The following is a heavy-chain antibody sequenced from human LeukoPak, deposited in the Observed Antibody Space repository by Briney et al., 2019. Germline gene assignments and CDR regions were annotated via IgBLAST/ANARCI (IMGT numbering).Heavy chain of an antibody. Sequence: SVKVSCKASGGTFSSYAISWVRQAPGQGLEWMGGIIPIFGTANYAQKFQGRVTITADESTSTAYMELSSLRSEDTAVYYCADLGYSYGHGLDYWGQGTLVTVSS. D-gene: IGHD5-18*01. J-gene: IGHJ4*02. CDR2: IIPIFGTA. CDR3: ADLGYSYGHGLDY. V-gene: IGHV1-69*13. CDR1: GGTFSSYA.